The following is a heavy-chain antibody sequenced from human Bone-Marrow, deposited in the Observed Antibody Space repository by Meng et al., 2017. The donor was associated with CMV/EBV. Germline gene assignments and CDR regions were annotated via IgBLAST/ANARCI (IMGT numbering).Heavy chain of an antibody. J-gene: IGHJ6*02. D-gene: IGHD3-3*01. CDR3: ARALGGVDFGVVRGDYYGMDV. CDR1: GFTDSSNY. Sequence: GESLKISCAVSGFTDSSNYMSWVRQAPGKGLEWVANIKQDGSEKYYVDSVKGRFTISRDNAKNTLYRQMNSLRAEDTAVYYCARALGGVDFGVVRGDYYGMDVWGQGSTVTFSS. CDR2: IKQDGSEK. V-gene: IGHV3-7*01.